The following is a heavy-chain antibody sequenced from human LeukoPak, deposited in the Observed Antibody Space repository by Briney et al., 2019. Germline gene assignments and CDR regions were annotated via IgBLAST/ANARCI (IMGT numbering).Heavy chain of an antibody. CDR3: AREDVVLVDAVRYYYYGVDV. CDR1: GYNFISYY. V-gene: IGHV1-46*01. D-gene: IGHD2-8*01. CDR2: INPSGGST. J-gene: IGHJ6*02. Sequence: GASVKVSCKASGYNFISYYMHWVRQAPGQGLEWMGIINPSGGSTSYAQNFQDRVTMTRDTSTSTVYMELSSLKSEDTAVYYCAREDVVLVDAVRYYYYGVDVWGQGTTVTVSS.